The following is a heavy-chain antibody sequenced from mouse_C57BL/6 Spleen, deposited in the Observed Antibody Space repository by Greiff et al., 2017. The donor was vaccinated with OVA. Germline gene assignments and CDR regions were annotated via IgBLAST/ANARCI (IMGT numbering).Heavy chain of an antibody. D-gene: IGHD4-1*01. CDR3: ARDFWDDFDY. CDR1: GYTFTDYY. V-gene: IGHV1-26*01. J-gene: IGHJ2*01. Sequence: EVQLQQSGPELVKPGASVKISCKASGYTFTDYYMNWVKQSHGKSLEWIGDINPNNGGTSYNQKFKGKATLTVDKSSSTAYMELRSLTSEDSAVYYCARDFWDDFDYWGQGTTLTVSS. CDR2: INPNNGGT.